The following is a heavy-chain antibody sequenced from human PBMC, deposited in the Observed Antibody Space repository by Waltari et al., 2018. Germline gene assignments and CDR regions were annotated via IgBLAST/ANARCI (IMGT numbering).Heavy chain of an antibody. CDR1: GYSISSGYY. V-gene: IGHV4-38-2*01. D-gene: IGHD3-22*01. Sequence: QVQLQESGPGLVKPSETLSLTCAVSGYSISSGYYWGWIRQPPGKGLEWIGSIYHSGSTYYNPSLKSRVTISVDTSKNQFSLKLSSVTAADTAVYYCARGSYDSSGYWPPFDYWGQGTLVIVSS. J-gene: IGHJ4*02. CDR3: ARGSYDSSGYWPPFDY. CDR2: IYHSGST.